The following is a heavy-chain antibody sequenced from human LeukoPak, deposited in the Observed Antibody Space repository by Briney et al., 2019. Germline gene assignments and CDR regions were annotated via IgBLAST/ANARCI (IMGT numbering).Heavy chain of an antibody. J-gene: IGHJ4*02. CDR2: ISSSSSYI. Sequence: GGSLRLSCAASGFTFSSYSMNWVRQAPGKGLEWVSSISSSSSYIYYADSVKGRFTISRDNAKNSLYLQMNSLRAEDTAVYYCARAYCGGDCYGDYRGQGTLVTVSS. D-gene: IGHD2-21*02. CDR1: GFTFSSYS. CDR3: ARAYCGGDCYGDY. V-gene: IGHV3-21*01.